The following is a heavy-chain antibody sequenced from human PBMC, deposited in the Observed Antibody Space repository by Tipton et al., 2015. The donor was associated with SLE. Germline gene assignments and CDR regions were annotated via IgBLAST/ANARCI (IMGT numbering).Heavy chain of an antibody. CDR1: GGSIRSGYF. D-gene: IGHD7-27*01. CDR3: ARTLGIRRFQFAS. CDR2: IDYSGNT. J-gene: IGHJ4*02. V-gene: IGHV4-31*03. Sequence: TLSLTCTVSGGSIRSGYFWGWLRQHPEKGLEWIGYIDYSGNTYYNPSLKSRLTISMDTSKNQFSLDLRSVTAADTALYYCARTLGIRRFQFASWGQGTLVSVSS.